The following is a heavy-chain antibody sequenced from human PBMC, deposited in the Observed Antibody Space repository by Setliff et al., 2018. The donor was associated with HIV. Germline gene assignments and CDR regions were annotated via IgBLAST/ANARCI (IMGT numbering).Heavy chain of an antibody. V-gene: IGHV4-59*01. CDR2: IYYSGET. Sequence: SETLSLTCTVSDGSTNNYFWSWIRQSPGRGLEWIGYIYYSGETNYNPSLKSRVTFSVDTSKNQFSLKLSSVTAADSAVYYCARDYYNFQDMWGQGTMVTVSS. D-gene: IGHD3-3*01. CDR3: ARDYYNFQDM. J-gene: IGHJ3*02. CDR1: DGSTNNYF.